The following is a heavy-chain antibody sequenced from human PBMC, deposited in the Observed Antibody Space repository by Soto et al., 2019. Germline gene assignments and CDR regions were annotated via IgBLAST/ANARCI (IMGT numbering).Heavy chain of an antibody. CDR1: GFTFSSYA. CDR3: ARDRIYSSSWHDS. Sequence: QVQLVESGGGVVQPGRSLRLSCAASGFTFSSYAMHWVRQAPGKGLEWVAVISYDGSNKYYADSVKGRFTISRDNSQNTLYLQMNSLRAEDTAVYYCARDRIYSSSWHDSWGQGTLVTVSS. V-gene: IGHV3-30-3*01. D-gene: IGHD6-13*01. CDR2: ISYDGSNK. J-gene: IGHJ4*02.